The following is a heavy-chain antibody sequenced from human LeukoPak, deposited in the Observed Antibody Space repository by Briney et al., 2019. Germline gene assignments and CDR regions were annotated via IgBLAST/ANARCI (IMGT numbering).Heavy chain of an antibody. D-gene: IGHD3-10*01. CDR3: AREAYSGSRYFQH. J-gene: IGHJ1*01. CDR1: GFTFSDYY. V-gene: IGHV3-11*01. CDR2: ISSSGSTI. Sequence: GGSLRLSCAASGFTFSDYYMSWIRQAPGKGLEWVSYISSSGSTIYYADSVKGRFTISRDNAKNSLYLQMNSLRAEDTAVYYCAREAYSGSRYFQHWGQGTLVTVSS.